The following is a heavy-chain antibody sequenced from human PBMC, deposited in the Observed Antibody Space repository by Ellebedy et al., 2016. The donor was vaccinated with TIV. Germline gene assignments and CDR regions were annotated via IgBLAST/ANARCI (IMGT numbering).Heavy chain of an antibody. V-gene: IGHV3-72*01. CDR3: TKTFYFD. J-gene: IGHJ4*02. Sequence: GGSLRLXXATSGFTFGDEHMDWVRQAPGKGLEWVGRSKNKGNNYATQYAASVKGRFTISRDDSTNSLYLQMNSLRTEDTAIYYCTKTFYFDWGQGTLVIVSS. CDR2: SKNKGNNYAT. D-gene: IGHD2/OR15-2a*01. CDR1: GFTFGDEH.